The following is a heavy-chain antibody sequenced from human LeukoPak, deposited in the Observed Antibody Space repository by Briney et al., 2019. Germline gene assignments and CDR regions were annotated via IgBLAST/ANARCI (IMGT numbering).Heavy chain of an antibody. D-gene: IGHD1-26*01. CDR1: GFTFSSYA. J-gene: IGHJ6*02. CDR2: ISGSGGST. V-gene: IGHV3-23*01. CDR3: AKAPSDYYYYYGMDV. Sequence: GGSLRLSCAASGFTFSSYAMSWVRQAPGKGLEWVSAISGSGGSTYYADSVKGRFTISRDNSKNTLYLQMNSLRAEDTAVYYCAKAPSDYYYYYGMDVWGQGTTVTVSS.